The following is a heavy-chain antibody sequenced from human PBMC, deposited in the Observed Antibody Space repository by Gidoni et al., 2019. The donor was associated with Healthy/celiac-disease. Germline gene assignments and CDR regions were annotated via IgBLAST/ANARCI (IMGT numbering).Heavy chain of an antibody. Sequence: EVQLLESRGGLVQPGGSLRLSCAASGFTFSCYAMSWVRQVPGKGLGWVAAISGSGSSTYYADAVKSRFTISRDNYKNTLYLQMNSLRAEDTAVYYCAKGGPDYYDSSGYYLVYWGQGTLVTVSS. V-gene: IGHV3-23*01. J-gene: IGHJ4*02. CDR3: AKGGPDYYDSSGYYLVY. D-gene: IGHD3-22*01. CDR1: GFTFSCYA. CDR2: ISGSGSST.